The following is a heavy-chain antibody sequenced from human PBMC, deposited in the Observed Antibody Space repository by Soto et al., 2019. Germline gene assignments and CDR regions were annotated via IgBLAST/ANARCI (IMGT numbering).Heavy chain of an antibody. D-gene: IGHD3-22*01. Sequence: GGSLRLSCAASVFTFSSYAMSWVRQAPGKGLEWVSTISGTGGSTYYPDSVKGRFTISRDNSKNTVYLQMNSLRAEDAALYYCAKEMTSGYYLFDYWGQGTLVTVSS. CDR1: VFTFSSYA. CDR3: AKEMTSGYYLFDY. V-gene: IGHV3-23*01. J-gene: IGHJ4*02. CDR2: ISGTGGST.